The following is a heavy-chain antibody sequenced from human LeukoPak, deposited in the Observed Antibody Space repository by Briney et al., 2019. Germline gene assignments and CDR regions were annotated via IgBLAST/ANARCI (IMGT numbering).Heavy chain of an antibody. CDR3: ARGIVVVAATGRDDAFDI. J-gene: IGHJ3*02. CDR1: GYSFTSYW. Sequence: GESLKISCKGSGYSFTSYWIGWVRQMPGKGLEWMGIIYPGDSDTRYSPSFQGQVTISADKPISTAYLQWSSLKASDTAMYYCARGIVVVAATGRDDAFDIWGQGTMVTVSS. D-gene: IGHD2-15*01. V-gene: IGHV5-51*04. CDR2: IYPGDSDT.